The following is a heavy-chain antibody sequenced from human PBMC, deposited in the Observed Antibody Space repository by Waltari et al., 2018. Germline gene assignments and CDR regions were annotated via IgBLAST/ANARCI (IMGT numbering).Heavy chain of an antibody. D-gene: IGHD5-12*01. Sequence: QLQLQESGPGLVKPSETLSLTCSVSGVSITSNRHYWGWIRQPPGQGLEWIGTLSYTGATYSSPSLQGRVTISRDTSKNHLSLTLGSVTAADTAVYYCATYIGASVGTAAFDVWGQGTMVTVSS. CDR2: LSYTGAT. CDR1: GVSITSNRHY. V-gene: IGHV4-39*02. J-gene: IGHJ3*01. CDR3: ATYIGASVGTAAFDV.